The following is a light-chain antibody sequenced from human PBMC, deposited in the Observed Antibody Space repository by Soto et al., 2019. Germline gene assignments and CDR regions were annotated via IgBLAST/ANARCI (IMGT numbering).Light chain of an antibody. CDR1: RDIKNN. CDR2: AAS. CDR3: QQYNTLWT. Sequence: AIQMTQSPSSLSASVGDRVTITCRASRDIKNNLGWYQQKPGKAPKLLIFAASTLQSGVPSRFSASGSGTDFTLAISSLQPEDFATYYCQQYNTLWTFGQGTKVEVK. J-gene: IGKJ1*01. V-gene: IGKV1-6*01.